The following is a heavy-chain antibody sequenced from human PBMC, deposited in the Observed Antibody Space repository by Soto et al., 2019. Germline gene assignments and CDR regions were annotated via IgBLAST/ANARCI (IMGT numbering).Heavy chain of an antibody. D-gene: IGHD6-13*01. CDR1: GGTFSTYP. CDR2: IIPVFGTA. Sequence: QVQLVQSGAEVKKPGSSVKVSCKASGGTFSTYPISWVRQAPGQGLEWMGGIIPVFGTAKYAQKFQGRVTITADESTSTAYMDLSSLRSEDTAVYYCAKDKWGYSSSLLACWGQGTLVTVSS. J-gene: IGHJ4*02. V-gene: IGHV1-69*01. CDR3: AKDKWGYSSSLLAC.